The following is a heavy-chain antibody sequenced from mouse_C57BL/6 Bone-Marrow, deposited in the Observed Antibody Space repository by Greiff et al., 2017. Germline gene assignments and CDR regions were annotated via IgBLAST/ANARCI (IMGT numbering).Heavy chain of an antibody. D-gene: IGHD2-5*01. CDR3: ARPYYRNSWYFDV. V-gene: IGHV1-55*01. CDR2: IYPGSGST. Sequence: QVQLQQPGAELVKPGASVKMSCKASGYTFTSYWITWVKQRPGQGLEWIGDIYPGSGSTNYNEKFKSKATLTVDTSSSPAYMQLSSLTSENSAIYYCARPYYRNSWYFDVWGTGTTVTVSS. CDR1: GYTFTSYW. J-gene: IGHJ1*03.